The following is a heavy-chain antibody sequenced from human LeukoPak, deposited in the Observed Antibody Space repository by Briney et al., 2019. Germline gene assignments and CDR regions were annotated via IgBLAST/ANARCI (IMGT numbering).Heavy chain of an antibody. CDR3: ARDSGGYLEVDY. V-gene: IGHV1-8*01. CDR1: GYTFTSYD. CDR2: MNPDSGNT. D-gene: IGHD1-26*01. J-gene: IGHJ4*02. Sequence: GASVKVSCKASGYTFTSYDINWVRQATGQGLEWMGWMNPDSGNTGYAQRFQGRVTMTRNTSISTAYMELSSLRSEDTAVYYCARDSGGYLEVDYWGQGTLVTVSS.